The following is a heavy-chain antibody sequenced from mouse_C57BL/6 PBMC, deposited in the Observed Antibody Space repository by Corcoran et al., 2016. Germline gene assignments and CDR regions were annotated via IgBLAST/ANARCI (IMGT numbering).Heavy chain of an antibody. Sequence: QIPLVQSGPALKKPGDTVKLSCKASGYTFTTYGMSWVKQAPGKGLKWMGWINTYSGVPTYADDFKGRFAFSLETSASTAYLQINNLKNEDTATYFCARNYCSSYYFDYWAQGTALTVSS. J-gene: IGHJ2*01. V-gene: IGHV9-3*01. CDR2: INTYSGVP. D-gene: IGHD1-1*01. CDR1: GYTFTTYG. CDR3: ARNYCSSYYFDY.